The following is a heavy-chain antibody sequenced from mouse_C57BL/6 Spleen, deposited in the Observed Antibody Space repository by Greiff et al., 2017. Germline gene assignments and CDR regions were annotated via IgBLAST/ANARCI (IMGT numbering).Heavy chain of an antibody. CDR3: ARERNYYGSSPPFAY. CDR2: ISDGGSYT. CDR1: GFTFSSYA. Sequence: EVMLVESGGGLVKPGGSLKLSCAASGFTFSSYAMSWVRQTPEKRLEWVATISDGGSYTYYPDNVKGRFTISRDNAKNNLYLQMSHLKSEDTAMYYCARERNYYGSSPPFAYWGQGTLVTVSA. J-gene: IGHJ3*01. D-gene: IGHD1-1*01. V-gene: IGHV5-4*01.